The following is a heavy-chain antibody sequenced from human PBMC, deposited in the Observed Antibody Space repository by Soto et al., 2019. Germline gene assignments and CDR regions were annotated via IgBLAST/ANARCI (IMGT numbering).Heavy chain of an antibody. CDR2: IWYDGSNK. J-gene: IGHJ4*02. V-gene: IGHV3-33*01. D-gene: IGHD2-8*01. CDR1: GFTFSSYG. CDR3: ARGYCTNGVCYELDY. Sequence: GGSLRLSCAASGFTFSSYGMHWVRQAPGKGLEWVAVIWYDGSNKYYEDSVKGRFTISRDNSKKTLYLQMNSLGAEDTAEYYCARGYCTNGVCYELDYWGQGTLVTVSS.